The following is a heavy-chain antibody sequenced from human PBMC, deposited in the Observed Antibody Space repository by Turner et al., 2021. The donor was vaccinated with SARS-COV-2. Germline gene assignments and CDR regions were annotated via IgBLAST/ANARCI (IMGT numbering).Heavy chain of an antibody. CDR2: HNHSGST. CDR1: GGSFSGYY. Sequence: QVQLQQWGAGLLKPSETLSLTCAVYGGSFSGYYWSWIRQPPGKWLEYIGEHNHSGSTNNNPSLRSRVTISVDTSKIQFSLKRSSVTAADTAVYDCSRGRPFDMISPNYNWFDPWGQGTLVTVSS. J-gene: IGHJ5*02. V-gene: IGHV4-34*01. CDR3: SRGRPFDMISPNYNWFDP. D-gene: IGHD3-16*01.